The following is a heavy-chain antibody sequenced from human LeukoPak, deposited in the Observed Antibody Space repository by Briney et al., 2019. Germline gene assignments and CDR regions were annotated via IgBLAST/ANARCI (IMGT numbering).Heavy chain of an antibody. CDR3: TRGNSSWYGDYYYGMDV. J-gene: IGHJ6*02. D-gene: IGHD6-13*01. CDR1: GFTFGDYA. V-gene: IGHV3-49*04. Sequence: PGGSLRLSCTASGFTFGDYAMSWVRQAPGKGLEWVGFIRSKAYGGTTEYAASVKGRFTISRDDSKSIAYLQMNSLKTEDTAVYYCTRGNSSWYGDYYYGMDVWGQGTLVTVSS. CDR2: IRSKAYGGTT.